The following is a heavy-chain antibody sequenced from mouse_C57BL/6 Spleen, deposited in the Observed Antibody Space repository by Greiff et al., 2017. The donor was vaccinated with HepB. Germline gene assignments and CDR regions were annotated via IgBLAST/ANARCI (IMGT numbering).Heavy chain of an antibody. CDR1: GYAFSSSW. J-gene: IGHJ2*01. V-gene: IGHV1-82*01. D-gene: IGHD2-3*01. Sequence: VKLQESGPELVKPGASVKISCKASGYAFSSSWMNWVKQRPGKGLEWIGRIYPGDGDTNYNGKFKGKATLTADKSSSTAYMQLSSLTSEDSAVYFCARSLYDLYFDYWGQGTTLTVSS. CDR2: IYPGDGDT. CDR3: ARSLYDLYFDY.